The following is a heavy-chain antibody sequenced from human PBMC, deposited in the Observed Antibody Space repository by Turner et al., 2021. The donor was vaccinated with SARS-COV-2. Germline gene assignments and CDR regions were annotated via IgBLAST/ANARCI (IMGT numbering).Heavy chain of an antibody. CDR2: IWYDGSNK. D-gene: IGHD6-13*01. CDR1: GFTFSSYG. Sequence: QVQLVESGGGVVQPGRSLRLPCAASGFTFSSYGMHWVRQAPGKGLEWVAVIWYDGSNKYYADSVKGRFTISRDNSKNTLYLQMNSLRAEDTAVYYCARDRVSSSWTFDYWGQGTLVTVSS. V-gene: IGHV3-33*01. CDR3: ARDRVSSSWTFDY. J-gene: IGHJ4*02.